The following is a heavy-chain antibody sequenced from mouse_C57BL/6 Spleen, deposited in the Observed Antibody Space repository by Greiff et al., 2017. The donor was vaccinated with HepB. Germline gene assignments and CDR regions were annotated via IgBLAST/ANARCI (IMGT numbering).Heavy chain of an antibody. Sequence: VQLQQSGAELAKPGASVKLSCKASGYTFTSYWMHWVKQRPGQGLEWIGYINPSSGYTKYNQKFKDKATLTADKSSSTAYMQLSSLTYEDSAVYYCAGYRTTVVAYYYAMDYWGQGTSVTVSS. CDR1: GYTFTSYW. CDR2: INPSSGYT. D-gene: IGHD1-1*01. V-gene: IGHV1-7*01. CDR3: AGYRTTVVAYYYAMDY. J-gene: IGHJ4*01.